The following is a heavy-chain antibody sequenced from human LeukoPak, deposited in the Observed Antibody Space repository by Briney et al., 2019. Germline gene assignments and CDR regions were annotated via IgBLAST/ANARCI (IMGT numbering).Heavy chain of an antibody. CDR1: GYTFTSYD. CDR3: ARRAYYYDN. Sequence: ASVKVSCKASGYTFTSYDINWVRQSAGQGLEWMGWMNPNSGNTGYAQKFQGRVSMTRNTSISTAYMELSSLRSDDTAVYYCARRAYYYDNWGQGSLVTVSS. D-gene: IGHD3-22*01. CDR2: MNPNSGNT. J-gene: IGHJ4*02. V-gene: IGHV1-8*01.